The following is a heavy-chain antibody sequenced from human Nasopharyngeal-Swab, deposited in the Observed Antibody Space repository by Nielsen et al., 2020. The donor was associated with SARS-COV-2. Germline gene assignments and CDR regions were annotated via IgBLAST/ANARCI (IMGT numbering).Heavy chain of an antibody. Sequence: SGPTLIHPTQTLTLTCTFSEFSLSTSGMCVSWIRQPPGKALDWLALIDWDDDKYYSTSLKTRLTISKDTSKNQVVITMTNMDPVETATYYCARIRADGYGGLSDYWGQGTLVTVSS. V-gene: IGHV2-70*01. D-gene: IGHD5-24*01. J-gene: IGHJ4*02. CDR3: ARIRADGYGGLSDY. CDR1: EFSLSTSGMC. CDR2: IDWDDDK.